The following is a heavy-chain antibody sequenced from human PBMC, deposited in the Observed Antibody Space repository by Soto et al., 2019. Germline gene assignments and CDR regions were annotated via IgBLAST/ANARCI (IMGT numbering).Heavy chain of an antibody. CDR1: GGSISSGGYY. J-gene: IGHJ6*02. Sequence: SETLSLTCTVSGGSISSGGYYWSWIRQHPGKGLEWIGYIYYSGSTYYNPSLKSRVTISVDTSKNQFSLKLSSVTAAGTAVYYCARMGGGYCSSTSCYKIGKDGMDVWGQGTTVTVSS. CDR3: ARMGGGYCSSTSCYKIGKDGMDV. V-gene: IGHV4-31*03. CDR2: IYYSGST. D-gene: IGHD2-2*02.